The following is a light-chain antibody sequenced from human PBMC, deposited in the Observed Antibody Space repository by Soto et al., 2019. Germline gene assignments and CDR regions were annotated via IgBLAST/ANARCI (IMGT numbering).Light chain of an antibody. J-gene: IGKJ3*01. CDR2: AAS. Sequence: DIQMTQSPSSLSASVGESVTFTCRASQSISYSLNWFQQKPGKAPTVLIYAASSLPSGVPSRFNGSGSGTEFTLTINSLQREDFATYYCQESISNLGTFGPGTTVDIK. CDR1: QSISYS. V-gene: IGKV1-39*01. CDR3: QESISNLGT.